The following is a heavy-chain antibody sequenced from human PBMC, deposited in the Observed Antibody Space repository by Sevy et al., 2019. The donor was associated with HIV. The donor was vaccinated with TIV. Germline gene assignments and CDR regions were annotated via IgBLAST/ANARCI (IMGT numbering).Heavy chain of an antibody. D-gene: IGHD3-3*01. CDR1: GYSISRGYH. CDR3: ARHGIFGVTYSFDY. Sequence: SETLSLTCAVSGYSISRGYHWGWIRQPPGKGLEWIGSIDQSGNAYYNPSLRGRVTISVETSKNQFSLNLRSVTAADTALYFCARHGIFGVTYSFDYWGQGALVTVSS. V-gene: IGHV4-38-2*01. CDR2: IDQSGNA. J-gene: IGHJ4*02.